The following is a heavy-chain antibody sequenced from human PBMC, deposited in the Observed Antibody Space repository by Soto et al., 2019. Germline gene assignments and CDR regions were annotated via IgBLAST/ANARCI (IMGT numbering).Heavy chain of an antibody. V-gene: IGHV1-46*01. CDR3: ARDRPIFGVARFNCFAP. CDR2: INPSGGST. Sequence: ASVKVSCKASGYTFTSYYMHWVRQAPGQGLEWMGIINPSGGSTSYAQKFQGRVTMTRATSTSTVYMELSSLRSEDTAVYYCARDRPIFGVARFNCFAPWGQGPLVTASS. J-gene: IGHJ5*02. D-gene: IGHD3-3*01. CDR1: GYTFTSYY.